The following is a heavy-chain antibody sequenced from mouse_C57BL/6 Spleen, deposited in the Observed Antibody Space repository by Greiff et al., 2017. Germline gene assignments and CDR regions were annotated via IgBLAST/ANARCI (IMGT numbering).Heavy chain of an antibody. CDR2: IDPTSGYT. V-gene: IGHV1-62-3*01. J-gene: IGHJ2*01. D-gene: IGHD2-14*01. CDR3: AREGIDY. CDR1: GYTFTSYW. Sequence: QVQLQQPGAELVKPGASVKLSCKASGYTFTSYWMHWVKQRPGRGLEWIGRIDPTSGYTKYNQKFKDKATLTADKSSSTAYMELGGQTWEDTAVYYCAREGIDYWGQGTTLTVSS.